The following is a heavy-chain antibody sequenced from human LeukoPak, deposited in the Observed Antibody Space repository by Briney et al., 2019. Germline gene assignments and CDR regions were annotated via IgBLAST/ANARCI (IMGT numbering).Heavy chain of an antibody. V-gene: IGHV3-23*01. CDR1: GGSFSGYY. J-gene: IGHJ5*02. Sequence: PSETLSLTCAVYGGSFSGYYWSWIRQPPGKGLEWVSAISGSGGSTYYADSVKGRFTISRDNSKNTLYLQMNCLRAEDTAVYYCAKEFLRWGFDPWGQGTLVTVSS. CDR3: AKEFLRWGFDP. CDR2: ISGSGGST. D-gene: IGHD2-21*01.